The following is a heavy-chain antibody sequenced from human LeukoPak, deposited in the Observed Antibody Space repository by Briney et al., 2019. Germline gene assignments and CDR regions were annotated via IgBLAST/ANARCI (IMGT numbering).Heavy chain of an antibody. Sequence: GGSLRLSCVASGFTFSTYSMNWVRQAPGKGLEWVSFISTSSNYIYYADSVKGRLTISRDNAKNSLYLQMNSLRAEDTAVYYCARDLWRGSMVRGVGAFDIWGQGTMVTVSS. J-gene: IGHJ3*02. CDR1: GFTFSTYS. CDR2: ISTSSNYI. V-gene: IGHV3-21*01. D-gene: IGHD3-10*01. CDR3: ARDLWRGSMVRGVGAFDI.